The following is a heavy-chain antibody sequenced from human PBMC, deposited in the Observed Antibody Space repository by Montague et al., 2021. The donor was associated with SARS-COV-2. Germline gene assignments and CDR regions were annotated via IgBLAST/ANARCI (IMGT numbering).Heavy chain of an antibody. CDR2: IYYSGST. Sequence: SETLSLTCPVSGGSISSYYWIWIRQPPGKGLEWIGYIYYSGSTNSNPSLKSRVTISVDTSKNQFSLKLSSVTAADTAVYYCAGVEGGGVIDYWGQGTLVTVSS. D-gene: IGHD2-8*02. CDR3: AGVEGGGVIDY. J-gene: IGHJ4*02. CDR1: GGSISSYY. V-gene: IGHV4-59*01.